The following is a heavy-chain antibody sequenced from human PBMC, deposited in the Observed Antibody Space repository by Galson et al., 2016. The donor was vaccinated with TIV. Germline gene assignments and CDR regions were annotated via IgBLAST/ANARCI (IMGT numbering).Heavy chain of an antibody. J-gene: IGHJ6*02. CDR3: SRGNWNYGMGGAMDV. D-gene: IGHD1-7*01. V-gene: IGHV6-1*01. Sequence: CAISGDSVSGNTAAWNWVRQSPSRGLEWLGRTYYTSKWNTDYAVSVKGRIIIRPDTSMNQVSLQLSAVIPADTAVYYCSRGNWNYGMGGAMDVWGRGTTGTVSS. CDR2: TYYTSKWNT. CDR1: GDSVSGNTAA.